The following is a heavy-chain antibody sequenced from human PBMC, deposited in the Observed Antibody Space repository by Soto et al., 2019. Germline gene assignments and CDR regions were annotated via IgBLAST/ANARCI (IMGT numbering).Heavy chain of an antibody. CDR3: ARDGYNWNDRRVQNYYYGMDV. D-gene: IGHD1-20*01. CDR2: IIPIFGTA. Sequence: SVKVSCKASGGTFSSYSISWVRQAPGQGLEWMGGIIPIFGTASYAQKFQGRVTITADESTSTAYMELSSLRSVDTAVYYCARDGYNWNDRRVQNYYYGMDVWGQGTTVTVSS. J-gene: IGHJ6*02. CDR1: GGTFSSYS. V-gene: IGHV1-69*13.